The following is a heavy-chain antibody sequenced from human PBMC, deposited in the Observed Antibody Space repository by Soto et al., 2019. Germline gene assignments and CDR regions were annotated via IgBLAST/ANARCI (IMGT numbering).Heavy chain of an antibody. V-gene: IGHV3-74*01. CDR1: GFTFSDSW. CDR2: VNEHGTDS. Sequence: GGSLRLSCVASGFTFSDSWMHWVRQAPGKGLVWVSRVNEHGTDSNYADSVKGRFTISRDNAKNTVYLQMNGRGAEDTAVYYCARVAVVTRGIDYWGQGTLVTVSS. J-gene: IGHJ4*02. D-gene: IGHD6-19*01. CDR3: ARVAVVTRGIDY.